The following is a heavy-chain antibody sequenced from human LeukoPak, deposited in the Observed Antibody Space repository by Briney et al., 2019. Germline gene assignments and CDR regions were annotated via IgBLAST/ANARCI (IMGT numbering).Heavy chain of an antibody. J-gene: IGHJ4*02. Sequence: SEILSLTWTVPVSSISSGYNYRSWIRQPPGKGLEWIGYIYYSGSTYYNPSLKSRVTISVDTSKNQFSLKLSPVTAADTAVYYCARVAYDSSGYIDYWGQGTLVTVSS. CDR3: ARVAYDSSGYIDY. CDR2: IYYSGST. CDR1: VSSISSGYNY. V-gene: IGHV4-30-4*01. D-gene: IGHD3-22*01.